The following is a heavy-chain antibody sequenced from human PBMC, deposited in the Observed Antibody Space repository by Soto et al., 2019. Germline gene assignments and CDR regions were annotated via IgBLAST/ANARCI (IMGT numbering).Heavy chain of an antibody. J-gene: IGHJ6*02. D-gene: IGHD3-16*01. Sequence: PGGSLRLSCAASGFTFDDYTMHRVRQAPGKGLEWVSLISWDGGSTYYADSVKGRSTISRDNSKNSLYLQMNSLRTEDTALYYCAKDIPRGFGYYGMDVWGQGTTVTVSS. CDR2: ISWDGGST. V-gene: IGHV3-43*01. CDR1: GFTFDDYT. CDR3: AKDIPRGFGYYGMDV.